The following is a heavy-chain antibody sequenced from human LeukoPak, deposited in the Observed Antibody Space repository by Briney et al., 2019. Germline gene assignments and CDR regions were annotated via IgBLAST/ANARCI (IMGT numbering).Heavy chain of an antibody. CDR3: AKRGVVIRVILGGFHKEAYYFDS. V-gene: IGHV3-23*01. D-gene: IGHD3-22*01. CDR1: GITLSNYG. CDR2: ISGSGGNT. J-gene: IGHJ4*02. Sequence: GGSLRRSCAASGITLSNYGMSWVRHAPGKGLEWVSGISGSGGNTYYADSVKGRFTLSRDNSKKTLYLQMNSLRAEDTAVYFCAKRGVVIRVILGGFHKEAYYFDSWGQGALVTVSS.